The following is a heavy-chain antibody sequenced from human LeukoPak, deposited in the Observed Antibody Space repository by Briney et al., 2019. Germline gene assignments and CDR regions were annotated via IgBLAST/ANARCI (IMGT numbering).Heavy chain of an antibody. CDR3: ARVLVRSHYYYYGMDV. Sequence: ASVKVSCKASGYTFTGYYMHWVRQAPGQGLEWMGWINPNSGGTNYAQKSQGRVTMTRDTSISTAYMELSRLRSDDTAVYYCARVLVRSHYYYYGMDVWGQGTTVTVSS. CDR1: GYTFTGYY. V-gene: IGHV1-2*02. CDR2: INPNSGGT. D-gene: IGHD3-10*01. J-gene: IGHJ6*02.